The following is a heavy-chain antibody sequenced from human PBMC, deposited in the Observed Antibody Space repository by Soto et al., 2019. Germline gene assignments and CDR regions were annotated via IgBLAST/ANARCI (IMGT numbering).Heavy chain of an antibody. V-gene: IGHV2-70*01. CDR2: SDWDDDK. Sequence: SGPTLVNPTQTLTLTCTFSGFSLSTSGMCVSWIRQPPVKALEWLAFSDWDDDKYYSTSLKTRLTISKDTSKNQVVLTMTNVDPVDTATYYCARLEIGSSGYHFDYWGQGTPVTVSS. CDR1: GFSLSTSGMC. D-gene: IGHD3-22*01. CDR3: ARLEIGSSGYHFDY. J-gene: IGHJ4*02.